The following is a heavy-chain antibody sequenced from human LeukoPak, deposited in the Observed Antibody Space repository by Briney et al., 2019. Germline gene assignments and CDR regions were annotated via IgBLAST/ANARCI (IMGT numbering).Heavy chain of an antibody. CDR3: ARGILAYYDSSGHPFDY. CDR2: ISAYNGNT. J-gene: IGHJ4*02. Sequence: ASVKVSCKASGYTFTSYGISWVRQAPGQGLEWMGWISAYNGNTNYAQKLQGRVTVTTDTSTSTAYMELRSLRSDDTAVYYCARGILAYYDSSGHPFDYWGQGTLVTVSS. D-gene: IGHD3-22*01. V-gene: IGHV1-18*01. CDR1: GYTFTSYG.